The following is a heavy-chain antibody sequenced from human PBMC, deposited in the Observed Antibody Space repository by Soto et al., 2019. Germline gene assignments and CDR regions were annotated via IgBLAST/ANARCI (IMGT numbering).Heavy chain of an antibody. D-gene: IGHD3-22*01. J-gene: IGHJ4*02. V-gene: IGHV3-23*01. Sequence: VGSLRLSCVGSGFTFSDSVMAWVRQAPGKGLEWLPVMSRAGRTRYALSVTGRFTISRDNSKNTLYLQMRSLRAEDAAAYYCVPWHTSNFDSLPFTGFDFWGQGTQVTVSS. CDR1: GFTFSDSV. CDR3: VPWHTSNFDSLPFTGFDF. CDR2: MSRAGRT.